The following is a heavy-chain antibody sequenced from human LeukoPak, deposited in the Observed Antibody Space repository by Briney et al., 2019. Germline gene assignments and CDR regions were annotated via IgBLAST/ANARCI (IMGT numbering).Heavy chain of an antibody. D-gene: IGHD2-15*01. J-gene: IGHJ4*02. CDR2: VNHSGST. CDR1: GGSFSGYY. CDR3: ARGRVAYSAYYFDY. V-gene: IGHV4-34*01. Sequence: SETLSLTCAVYGGSFSGYYWSWIRQPPGKGLEWIGEVNHSGSTNYKPSLKSRVTMSVDTSTNQFSLRLRSVTAADTAVYYCARGRVAYSAYYFDYWGRGTLVTVSS.